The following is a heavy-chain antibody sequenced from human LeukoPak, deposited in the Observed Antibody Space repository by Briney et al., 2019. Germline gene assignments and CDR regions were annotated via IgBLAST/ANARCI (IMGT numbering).Heavy chain of an antibody. CDR1: GFTFTSSA. CDR3: AAVPGTAAAGGMGDYMDV. V-gene: IGHV1-58*02. CDR2: IVVGSGNT. Sequence: VASVKVSCKASGFTFTSSAMQWVRQARGQRLEWIGWIVVGSGNTNYAQKFQERVTITRDMSTSTAYMELSSLRSEDTAVYYCAAVPGTAAAGGMGDYMDVWGKGTTVTVSS. D-gene: IGHD6-13*01. J-gene: IGHJ6*03.